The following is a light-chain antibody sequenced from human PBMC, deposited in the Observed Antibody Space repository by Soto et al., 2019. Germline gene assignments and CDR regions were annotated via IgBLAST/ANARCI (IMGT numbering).Light chain of an antibody. CDR1: SSNIGAGYD. Sequence: QSVLTQPPSVSGAPGQRVTISCTESSSNIGAGYDVHWYQQLPGTAPKLLIYGNSNRLSGVPDRFSGSKSGTSAALAITGLRAEDEADYYCQSYDSSLSAWVFGGETKLTVL. CDR3: QSYDSSLSAWV. CDR2: GNS. V-gene: IGLV1-40*01. J-gene: IGLJ3*02.